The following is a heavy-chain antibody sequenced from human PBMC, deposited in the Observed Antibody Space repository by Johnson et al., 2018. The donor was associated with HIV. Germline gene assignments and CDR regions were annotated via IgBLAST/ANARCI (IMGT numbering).Heavy chain of an antibody. CDR3: AKDGDLTGTDAFDI. CDR1: GFTFSNYD. Sequence: MQLVESGGGLVRPGGSLRLSCAASGFTFSNYDMHWVRQITGKRLEWVSGIDTAGNTFYAGSVKGRFTISRENAKNSLYLQVHSLRAGDTALYYCAKDGDLTGTDAFDIWGQGTMVTVSS. V-gene: IGHV3-13*01. D-gene: IGHD1/OR15-1a*01. CDR2: IDTAGNT. J-gene: IGHJ3*02.